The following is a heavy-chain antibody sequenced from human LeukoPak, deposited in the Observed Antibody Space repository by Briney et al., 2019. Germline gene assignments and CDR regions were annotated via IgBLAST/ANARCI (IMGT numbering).Heavy chain of an antibody. Sequence: GGSLRLSCAASGFTFSNYAMRWVRQAPGKGLEWVSGISGSGDSTYYADSVKGRFTISRDNSKNTLYLQMNSLRAEDTAVYYCARRSGIAVAGASDYWGQGTLVTVSS. CDR3: ARRSGIAVAGASDY. CDR2: ISGSGDST. J-gene: IGHJ4*02. V-gene: IGHV3-23*01. CDR1: GFTFSNYA. D-gene: IGHD6-19*01.